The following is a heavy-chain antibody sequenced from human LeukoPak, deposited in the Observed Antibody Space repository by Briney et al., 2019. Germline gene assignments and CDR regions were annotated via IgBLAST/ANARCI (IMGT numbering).Heavy chain of an antibody. CDR2: ISSSSSYI. J-gene: IGHJ4*02. D-gene: IGHD3-10*01. Sequence: PGGSLRLSCAASGFTFSSYSMNWVRQAPGKGLEWVSSISSSSSYIYYADSVKGRFTISRDNAKNSLYLQMNSLRAEDTAVYYCAKGFLSRHYSSGNFDYWGRGTLVTVSS. CDR3: AKGFLSRHYSSGNFDY. CDR1: GFTFSSYS. V-gene: IGHV3-21*01.